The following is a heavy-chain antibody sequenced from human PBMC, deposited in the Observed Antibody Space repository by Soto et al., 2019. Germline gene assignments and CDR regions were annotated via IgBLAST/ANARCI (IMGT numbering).Heavy chain of an antibody. J-gene: IGHJ5*02. CDR2: IATYNSNK. CDR3: ARVIRGVVNWFDP. V-gene: IGHV1-18*01. Sequence: GASVKVSCKXSGDTFTNFGLSWVRQAPGQGLEWMGWIATYNSNKNYAQKFQGRLTLTTDTSTSTGYMELKSLEYDDTAVYYCARVIRGVVNWFDPWGQGTLVTVS. CDR1: GDTFTNFG. D-gene: IGHD3-10*01.